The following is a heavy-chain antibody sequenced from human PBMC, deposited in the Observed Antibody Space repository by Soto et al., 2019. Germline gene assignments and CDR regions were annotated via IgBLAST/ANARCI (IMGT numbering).Heavy chain of an antibody. CDR3: ARGPRSWFDP. J-gene: IGHJ5*02. CDR2: IYYSGST. Sequence: SETLSLTCTVSGGSISSGGYYWSWIRQHPGKGLEWIGYIYYSGSTYYNPSLKGRVTISVDTSKNQFSLKLSSVTAADTAVYYCARGPRSWFDPWGQGTLVTVSS. V-gene: IGHV4-31*03. CDR1: GGSISSGGYY.